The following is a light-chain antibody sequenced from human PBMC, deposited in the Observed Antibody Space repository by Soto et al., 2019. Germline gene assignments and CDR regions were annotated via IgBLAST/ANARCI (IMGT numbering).Light chain of an antibody. Sequence: EIVLTQSPGTLSLSPGERATLSCRASQSVSSSLAWYQQKPGQAPRLLIYGASTRATGISDRFSGSGSGTAFTLTISRLEPEDFAVYYCQQYDNSPPWTFGQGTEVEVK. CDR2: GAS. V-gene: IGKV3-20*01. CDR1: QSVSSS. J-gene: IGKJ1*01. CDR3: QQYDNSPPWT.